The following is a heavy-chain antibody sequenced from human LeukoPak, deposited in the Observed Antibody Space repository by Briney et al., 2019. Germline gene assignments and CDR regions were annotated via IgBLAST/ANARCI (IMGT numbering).Heavy chain of an antibody. D-gene: IGHD6-6*01. CDR1: GFSVXXXX. J-gene: IGHJ4*02. Sequence: GGSLRLSCXVSGFSVXXXXXXXVRQAPGKGXXXXXVIYRGGTTXYADSVXVRFXIYXDNSKNALDLQMNSLRAEDTAVYYCARDRVSTVHPIDYWGQGTLVTVSS. CDR3: ARDRVSTVHPIDY. V-gene: IGHV3-66*01. CDR2: IYRGGTT.